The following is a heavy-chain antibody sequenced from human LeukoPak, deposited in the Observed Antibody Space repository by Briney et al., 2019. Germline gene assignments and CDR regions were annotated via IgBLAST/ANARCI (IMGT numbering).Heavy chain of an antibody. CDR3: ARGRILWFGELLSRHYYFDY. Sequence: SETLSLTCAVYGGSFSGYYWSWIRQPPGKGPEWIGEINHSGSTNYNPSLKSRVTISVDTSKNQFSLKLSSVTAADTAVYYCARGRILWFGELLSRHYYFDYWGQGTLVTVSS. CDR1: GGSFSGYY. CDR2: INHSGST. J-gene: IGHJ4*02. D-gene: IGHD3-10*01. V-gene: IGHV4-34*01.